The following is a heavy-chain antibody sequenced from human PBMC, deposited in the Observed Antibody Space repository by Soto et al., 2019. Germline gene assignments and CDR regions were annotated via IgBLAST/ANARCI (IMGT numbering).Heavy chain of an antibody. J-gene: IGHJ5*02. CDR2: IYPGDSDT. D-gene: IGHD6-6*01. CDR1: GYSFTSYW. Sequence: GESLKISCKGSGYSFTSYWIGWVRQMPGKGLEWMGIIYPGDSDTRYSPSFQGQVTISADKSISTAYLQWSSLKASDTAMYYCARLLPPAARRSRYNWFDPWGQGTLVTVSS. V-gene: IGHV5-51*01. CDR3: ARLLPPAARRSRYNWFDP.